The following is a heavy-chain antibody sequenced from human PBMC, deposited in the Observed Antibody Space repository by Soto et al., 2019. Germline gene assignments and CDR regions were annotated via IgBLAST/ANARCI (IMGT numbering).Heavy chain of an antibody. Sequence: QVQLVQSGAEVKKPGASVKASCKASGYTFTSYYMHWVRQAPGQGLEWMGIINPSGGSTSYAQKFQGRVTMTRDTSTSTVYMELSSLRSEDTAVYYCAREVLGYGSDIWGQGTMVTVSS. D-gene: IGHD3-10*01. CDR2: INPSGGST. V-gene: IGHV1-46*01. J-gene: IGHJ3*02. CDR1: GYTFTSYY. CDR3: AREVLGYGSDI.